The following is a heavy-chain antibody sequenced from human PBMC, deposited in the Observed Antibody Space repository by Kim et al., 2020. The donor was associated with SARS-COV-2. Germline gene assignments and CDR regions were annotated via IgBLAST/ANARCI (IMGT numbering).Heavy chain of an antibody. CDR1: GFTFSSYA. D-gene: IGHD3-10*01. J-gene: IGHJ6*02. Sequence: GGSLRLSCAASGFTFSSYAMHWVRQAPGKGLEWVAVISYDGSNKYYADSVKGRFTISRDNSKNTLYLQMNSLRAEDTAVYYCARDYYGSGSYYNVDYYYGMDVWGQGTTVTVSS. V-gene: IGHV3-30-3*01. CDR2: ISYDGSNK. CDR3: ARDYYGSGSYYNVDYYYGMDV.